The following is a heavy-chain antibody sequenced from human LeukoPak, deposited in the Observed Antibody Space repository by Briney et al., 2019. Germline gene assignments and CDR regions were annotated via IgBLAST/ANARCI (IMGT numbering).Heavy chain of an antibody. CDR3: ARERGVWFGESQGVDY. J-gene: IGHJ4*02. Sequence: ASVKVSCKASGYTFTGYYMHWVRQAPGQGLEWMGWINPNSGGTNYARKFQGRVTMTRDTSISTAYMELSRLRSDDTAVYYCARERGVWFGESQGVDYWGQGTLVAVSS. D-gene: IGHD3-10*01. CDR1: GYTFTGYY. CDR2: INPNSGGT. V-gene: IGHV1-2*02.